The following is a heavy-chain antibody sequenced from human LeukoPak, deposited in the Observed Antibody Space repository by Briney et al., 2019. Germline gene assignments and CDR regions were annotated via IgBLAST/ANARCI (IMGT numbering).Heavy chain of an antibody. V-gene: IGHV3-15*01. J-gene: IGHJ4*02. D-gene: IGHD2-15*01. CDR3: TTSIEVVVADDY. CDR1: GFPFSNAW. Sequence: GGSLRLPCAASGFPFSNAWMGWVRQPPGKGLEWVGRIKSKTDGGTTDSAAPVKGRFTISRDDSKNTLYLQMNSLKTEDTAVYYCTTSIEVVVADDYWGQGTLVIVSS. CDR2: IKSKTDGGTT.